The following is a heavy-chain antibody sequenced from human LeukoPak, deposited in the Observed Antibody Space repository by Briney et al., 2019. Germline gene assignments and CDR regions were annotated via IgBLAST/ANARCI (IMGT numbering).Heavy chain of an antibody. CDR2: IIGSGANT. Sequence: PGGSLRLSCAASGFIFSSYTMSWVRQAPGKGLEWVSAIIGSGANTYYADSVRGRFTISRDNSKNTLYLQMNSLRAEDTAVYYCTPDPLDSWGQRTLVTVSS. CDR1: GFIFSSYT. J-gene: IGHJ4*02. CDR3: TPDPLDS. D-gene: IGHD2-15*01. V-gene: IGHV3-23*01.